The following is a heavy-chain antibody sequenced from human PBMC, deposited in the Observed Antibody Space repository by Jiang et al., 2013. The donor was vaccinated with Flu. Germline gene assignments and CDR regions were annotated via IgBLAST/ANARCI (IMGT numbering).Heavy chain of an antibody. J-gene: IGHJ6*02. Sequence: GAEVKKPGASVKVSCKASGYTFTSYGISWVRQAPGQGLEWMGWISAYNGNTNYAQKLQGRVTMTTDTSTSTAYMELRSLRSDDTAVYYCARDIVVVVAASYYYYGMDVWGQGTTVTVSS. V-gene: IGHV1-18*01. D-gene: IGHD2-15*01. CDR2: ISAYNGNT. CDR1: GYTFTSYG. CDR3: ARDIVVVVAASYYYYGMDV.